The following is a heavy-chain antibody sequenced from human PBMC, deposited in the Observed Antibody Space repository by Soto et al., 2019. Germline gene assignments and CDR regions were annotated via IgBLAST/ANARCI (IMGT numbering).Heavy chain of an antibody. J-gene: IGHJ4*02. D-gene: IGHD3-10*01. V-gene: IGHV4-4*07. Sequence: SETLSLTCTVSGGSISSYYWSWIRQPAGKGLEWIGRIYTSGSTNYNPSLKSRVTMSVDTSKNQFSLKLSSVTAADTAVYYCARGNHDGSGSYYNVWYFDYWGQGTLVTVSS. CDR2: IYTSGST. CDR1: GGSISSYY. CDR3: ARGNHDGSGSYYNVWYFDY.